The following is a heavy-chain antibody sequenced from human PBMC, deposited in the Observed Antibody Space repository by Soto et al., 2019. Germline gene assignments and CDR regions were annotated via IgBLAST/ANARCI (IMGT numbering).Heavy chain of an antibody. D-gene: IGHD3-10*01. V-gene: IGHV4-59*01. CDR1: GGSISSYY. CDR2: IYYSGST. CDR3: ARAVSFYGSGSYYIGPNWFDP. J-gene: IGHJ5*02. Sequence: PSETLSLTCTVSGGSISSYYWSWIRQPPGKGLEWIGYIYYSGSTNYNPSLKSRVTISVDTSKNQFSLKLSSVTAADTAVYYCARAVSFYGSGSYYIGPNWFDPWGQGTLVTVSS.